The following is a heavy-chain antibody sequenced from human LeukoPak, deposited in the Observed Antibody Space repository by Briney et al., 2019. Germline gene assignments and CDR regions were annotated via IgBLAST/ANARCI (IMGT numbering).Heavy chain of an antibody. CDR3: ARGRRVSRDGYNPFDY. CDR1: GYTFTSYD. D-gene: IGHD5-24*01. CDR2: MNPNSGNT. J-gene: IGHJ4*02. Sequence: ASVKVSCKASGYTFTSYDINWVRQATGQGLEWMGWMNPNSGNTGYAQKFQGRVTVTRNTSISTAYMELSSLRSEDTAVYYCARGRRVSRDGYNPFDYWGQGTLVTVSS. V-gene: IGHV1-8*01.